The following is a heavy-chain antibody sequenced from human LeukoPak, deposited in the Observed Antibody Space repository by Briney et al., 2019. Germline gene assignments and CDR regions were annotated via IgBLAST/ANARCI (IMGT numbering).Heavy chain of an antibody. CDR3: ATDGEDTAMVYYCYYYMDV. J-gene: IGHJ6*03. D-gene: IGHD5-18*01. CDR2: INPNSGGT. CDR1: GYTFTGYY. V-gene: IGHV1-2*02. Sequence: ASVKVSCKASGYTFTGYYMHWVRQAPGQGLEWMGWINPNSGGTDYAQKFQGRVTMTRDTSISTAYMELSRLRSDDTAVYYCATDGEDTAMVYYCYYYMDVWGKGTTVSVSS.